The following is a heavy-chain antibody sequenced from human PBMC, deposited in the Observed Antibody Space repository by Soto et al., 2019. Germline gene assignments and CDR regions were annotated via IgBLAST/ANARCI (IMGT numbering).Heavy chain of an antibody. V-gene: IGHV6-1*01. CDR3: ARIRAAHYGIDV. J-gene: IGHJ6*02. D-gene: IGHD6-25*01. CDR1: GDSVSSNTAA. Sequence: SQTLSLTCVISGDSVSSNTAAWNWIRQSPSRGLEWLGRTYYRSKWYNDYAESVKSRIIINPDTSKNQFSLQLNSVIPEDTAVYYCARIRAAHYGIDVWGQGTTVTVSS. CDR2: TYYRSKWYN.